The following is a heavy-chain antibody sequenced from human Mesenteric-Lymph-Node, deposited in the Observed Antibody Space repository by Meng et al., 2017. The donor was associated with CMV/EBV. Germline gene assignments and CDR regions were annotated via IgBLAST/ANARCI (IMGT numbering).Heavy chain of an antibody. D-gene: IGHD3-22*01. CDR1: GGSISSSSYY. V-gene: IGHV4-39*07. Sequence: QLQLQESGPGLVTPSETLSLTCTVPGGSISSSSYYWGWIRQPPGKGLEWIGSIYYSGSTYYNPSLKSRVTISVDTSKYQFSLKLSSVTAADTAVYYCARDGDYYDSSGYNPFDYWGQGTLVTVSS. CDR2: IYYSGST. J-gene: IGHJ4*02. CDR3: ARDGDYYDSSGYNPFDY.